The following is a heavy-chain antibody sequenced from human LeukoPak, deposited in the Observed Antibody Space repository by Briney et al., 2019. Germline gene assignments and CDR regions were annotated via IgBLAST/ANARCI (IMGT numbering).Heavy chain of an antibody. CDR3: ARVSRAAAGLTFDY. D-gene: IGHD6-13*01. CDR1: GYTFTGYY. V-gene: IGHV1-2*02. J-gene: IGHJ4*02. CDR2: INPNSGGT. Sequence: ASVKVSCKASGYTFTGYYMHWVRQAPGQGLEWMGWINPNSGGTNYAQKFQGRVTMTRDTSISTAYMELSRLRSDDTAVYYCARVSRAAAGLTFDYWGQGTLVTVSS.